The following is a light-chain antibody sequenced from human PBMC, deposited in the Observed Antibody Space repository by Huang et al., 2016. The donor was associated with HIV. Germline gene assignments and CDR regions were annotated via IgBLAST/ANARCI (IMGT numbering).Light chain of an antibody. CDR1: QDIRNY. CDR2: AAS. J-gene: IGKJ2*01. CDR3: QKYNSAPYT. V-gene: IGKV1-27*01. Sequence: DIHMTQSPSSLSSSVGDRVTITCRASQDIRNYLAWYQKKPGTAPKLLISAASNLQSGVPSRFSGSGSGTDFTLTIGSLQPEDVATYYCQKYNSAPYTFGQGTKLEIK.